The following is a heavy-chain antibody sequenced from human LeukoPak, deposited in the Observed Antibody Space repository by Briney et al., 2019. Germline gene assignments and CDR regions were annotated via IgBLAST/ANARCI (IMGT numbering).Heavy chain of an antibody. V-gene: IGHV1-46*01. J-gene: IGHJ1*01. D-gene: IGHD2-2*01. Sequence: ASVKVSCKASGYTFTSYYMHWVRRAPGQGLEWMGIINPSGGSTSYAQKFQGRVTMTRDTSTSTVYMELSSLRSEDTAVYYCARALGHCSSTSCFMTLQHWGQGTLVTVSS. CDR1: GYTFTSYY. CDR2: INPSGGST. CDR3: ARALGHCSSTSCFMTLQH.